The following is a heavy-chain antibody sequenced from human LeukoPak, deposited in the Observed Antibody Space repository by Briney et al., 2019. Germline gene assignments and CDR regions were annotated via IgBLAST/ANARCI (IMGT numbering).Heavy chain of an antibody. D-gene: IGHD6-13*01. J-gene: IGHJ4*02. V-gene: IGHV1-46*01. Sequence: ASVKVSCKASGYTFTSYYMHWVRQAPGQGLEGLGIINPSGGSTSYAQKFQGRVTMTRDTSTSTVYMELSSLRSEDTAVYYCARDGCQIAAAGTLDYWGQGTLVTVSS. CDR3: ARDGCQIAAAGTLDY. CDR2: INPSGGST. CDR1: GYTFTSYY.